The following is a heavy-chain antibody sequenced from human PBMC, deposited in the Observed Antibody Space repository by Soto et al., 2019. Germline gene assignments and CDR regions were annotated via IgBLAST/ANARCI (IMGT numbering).Heavy chain of an antibody. CDR3: ASTRHYYDSSGYSPDY. V-gene: IGHV5-10-1*01. D-gene: IGHD3-22*01. J-gene: IGHJ4*02. CDR1: GYIFTSYW. CDR2: IDPSDSYT. Sequence: GESLKFSCKGCGYIFTSYWISGVRQMPGKGLEWKGRIDPSDSYTNASPSFQGHVTISAAKSTSTASLPWSSLKASDTAMYYCASTRHYYDSSGYSPDYWGQGTRGTVSS.